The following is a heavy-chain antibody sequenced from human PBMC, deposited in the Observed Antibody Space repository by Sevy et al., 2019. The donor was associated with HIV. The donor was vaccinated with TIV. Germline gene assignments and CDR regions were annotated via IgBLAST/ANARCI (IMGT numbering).Heavy chain of an antibody. CDR1: GYTLTQLS. V-gene: IGHV1-24*01. J-gene: IGHJ4*02. CDR2: FDPEDGET. D-gene: IGHD3-22*01. Sequence: ASVKVSCKVPGYTLTQLSMHWVRQAPGKGLEWMGSFDPEDGETLYAQKFQGRVTMTEDTSTHKAYMELRSLRSEDTAVYYCATTKDYYDSSGSPFDYWGQGTLVTVSS. CDR3: ATTKDYYDSSGSPFDY.